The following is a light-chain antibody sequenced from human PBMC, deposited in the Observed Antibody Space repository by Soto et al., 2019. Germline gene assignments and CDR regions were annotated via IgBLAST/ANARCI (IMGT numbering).Light chain of an antibody. CDR2: AAS. CDR1: HGISSW. Sequence: DIEMTHSPSSVSASVGDRVTITCRASHGISSWLAWYQKKPEKAPNLLIYAASSLQSGVPSRFSGSESGTDSTLTISSLQPEDCALYFCQHANSFPITFGQGTRLEIK. V-gene: IGKV1-12*01. J-gene: IGKJ5*01. CDR3: QHANSFPIT.